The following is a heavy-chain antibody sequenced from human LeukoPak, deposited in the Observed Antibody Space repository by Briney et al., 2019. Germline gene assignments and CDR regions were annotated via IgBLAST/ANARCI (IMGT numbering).Heavy chain of an antibody. V-gene: IGHV3-30*02. J-gene: IGHJ6*03. CDR1: GFTFSSYG. CDR2: IRYDGSNK. CDR3: AKDGQREPDFYYYYMDV. D-gene: IGHD6-25*01. Sequence: QPGGSLRLSCAASGFTFSSYGMHWVRQAPGKGLEWVAFIRYDGSNKYYADSVKGRFTISRDNSKNTLYLQMNSLRAEDTAMYYCAKDGQREPDFYYYYMDVWGKGTTVTVSS.